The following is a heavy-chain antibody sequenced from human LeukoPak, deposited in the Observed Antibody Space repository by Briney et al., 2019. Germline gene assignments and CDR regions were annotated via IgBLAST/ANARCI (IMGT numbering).Heavy chain of an antibody. D-gene: IGHD3-9*01. CDR1: GFTFSSYG. CDR3: AKSDYDILNGYVVD. J-gene: IGHJ4*02. CDR2: IWYGGSNK. Sequence: PGGSLRLSCAASGFTFSSYGMHWVRQAPGKGLEWVAVIWYGGSNKYYADSVKGRFTISRDNSKNTLYLQMNSLRAEDTAVYYCAKSDYDILNGYVVDWGQGTLVTVSS. V-gene: IGHV3-30*02.